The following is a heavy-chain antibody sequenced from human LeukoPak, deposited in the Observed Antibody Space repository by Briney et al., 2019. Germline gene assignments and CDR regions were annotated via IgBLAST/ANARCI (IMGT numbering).Heavy chain of an antibody. CDR1: GYTFTAYY. CDR2: INPKNGDT. CDR3: GGGIQSFDP. Sequence: ASLKVSCKASGYTFTAYYTHWVRQAPGQGREWMGRINPKNGDTNYAQKFQDRVTMTRDTTMSAAYMEISRLTYDDTAVYYWGGGIQSFDPWGQGTLVTVSS. V-gene: IGHV1-2*06. J-gene: IGHJ5*02.